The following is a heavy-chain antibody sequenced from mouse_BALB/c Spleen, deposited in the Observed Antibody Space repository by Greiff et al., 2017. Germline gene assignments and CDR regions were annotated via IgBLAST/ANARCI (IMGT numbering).Heavy chain of an antibody. V-gene: IGHV1-69*02. CDR2: IYPSDSYT. D-gene: IGHD2-12*01. J-gene: IGHJ3*01. CDR3: TRGGYSGGFAY. CDR1: GYTFTSYW. Sequence: VQLQQPGAELVRPGASVKLSCKASGYTFTSYWINWVKQRPGQGLEWIGNIYPSDSYTNYNQKFKEKATLTVDKSSSTAYMQLSSPTSEDSAVYYCTRGGYSGGFAYWGQGTLVTVSA.